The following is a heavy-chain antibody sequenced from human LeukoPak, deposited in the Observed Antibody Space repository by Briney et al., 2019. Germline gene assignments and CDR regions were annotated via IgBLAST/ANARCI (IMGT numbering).Heavy chain of an antibody. CDR2: IHYSGST. J-gene: IGHJ3*01. V-gene: IGHV4-39*01. CDR1: GGSISTSSYY. Sequence: SETLSLTCSVSGGSISTSSYYWGWIRQPPGMGLEWIGTIHYSGSTNYSPSLKSRVTMSIDTSKNQFSLRLSSVTAAGTAVYYCAKHESLIAFDVWGQGTMVTVSS. CDR3: AKHESLIAFDV.